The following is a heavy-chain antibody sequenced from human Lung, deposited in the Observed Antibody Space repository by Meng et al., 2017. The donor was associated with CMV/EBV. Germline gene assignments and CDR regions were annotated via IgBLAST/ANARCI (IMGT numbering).Heavy chain of an antibody. CDR1: RFTFGEHA. CDR3: AKSPRWVVTGGYFDC. V-gene: IGHV3-9*01. J-gene: IGHJ4*02. CDR2: ISWNSANI. D-gene: IGHD2-21*02. Sequence: GGSLRLXCAASRFTFGEHAMHWVRQAPGKGLEWVSGISWNSANIAYADSVKGRFTISRDNAENSLYLQMNSLRPEDTALYYCAKSPRWVVTGGYFDCWGPGXLVTVSS.